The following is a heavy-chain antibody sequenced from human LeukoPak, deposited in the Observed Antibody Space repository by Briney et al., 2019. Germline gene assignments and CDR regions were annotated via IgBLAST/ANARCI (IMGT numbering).Heavy chain of an antibody. CDR1: GFTFSSYA. J-gene: IGHJ4*02. CDR2: ISYDGSNK. V-gene: IGHV3-30-3*01. CDR3: ASGVAVTTVDY. Sequence: PGGSLRLSCVASGFTFSSYAMHWVRQAPGKGLEWVAVISYDGSNKYYADSVKGRFTISRDNSKNTLYLQMNSLRAEDTAVYYCASGVAVTTVDYWGQGTLVTVSS. D-gene: IGHD4-17*01.